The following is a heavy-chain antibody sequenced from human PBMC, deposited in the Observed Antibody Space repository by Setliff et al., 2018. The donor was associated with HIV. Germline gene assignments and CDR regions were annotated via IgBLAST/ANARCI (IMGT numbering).Heavy chain of an antibody. V-gene: IGHV3-7*01. D-gene: IGHD6-13*01. CDR3: AAAGKA. CDR2: INPDGSAK. Sequence: GGFLRLSCAASGLTFSSYWMSWVRQAPGKGLEWVANINPDGSAKYYVGSVKGRFTISRDNAKKTLYLHMSSLRVEDTAVYYCAAAGKAWGQGTLVTVSS. J-gene: IGHJ4*02. CDR1: GLTFSSYW.